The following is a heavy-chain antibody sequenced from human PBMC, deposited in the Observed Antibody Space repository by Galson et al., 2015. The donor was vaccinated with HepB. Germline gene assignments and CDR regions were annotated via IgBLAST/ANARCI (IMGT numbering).Heavy chain of an antibody. CDR1: GFTFSSYG. J-gene: IGHJ3*02. D-gene: IGHD4-17*01. V-gene: IGHV3-30*18. CDR3: AKDRVKDDYGDYDAFDI. Sequence: SLRLSCAASGFTFSSYGMHWVRQAPGKGLEWVAVISYDGSNKYYADSVKGRFTISRDNSKNTLYLQMNSLRAEDTAVYYCAKDRVKDDYGDYDAFDIWGQGTMVTVSS. CDR2: ISYDGSNK.